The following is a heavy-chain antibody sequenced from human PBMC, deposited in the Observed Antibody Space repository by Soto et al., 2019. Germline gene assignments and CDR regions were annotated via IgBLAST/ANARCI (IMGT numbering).Heavy chain of an antibody. D-gene: IGHD4-17*01. CDR3: AGDRNTAPFYYGMDV. J-gene: IGHJ6*02. V-gene: IGHV3-11*05. CDR2: ISSSSSYT. CDR1: GFTFSDYY. Sequence: QVQLVESGGGLVKPGGSLRLSCAASGFTFSDYYMSWIRQAPGKGLEWVSYISSSSSYTNYADSVQGRFTIARDNAKYALYLQINSLNAEETAVYYCAGDRNTAPFYYGMDVWGQGTTVTVSS.